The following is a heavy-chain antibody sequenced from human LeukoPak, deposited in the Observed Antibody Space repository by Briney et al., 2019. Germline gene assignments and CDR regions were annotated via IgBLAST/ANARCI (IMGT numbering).Heavy chain of an antibody. Sequence: PGGSLRLSCAASGFSFHDSGMTWVRHVPGKGLEWVSGISWHSTNRGYADSVKGRFTISRDNAKNSLYLQMSSLRAEDTALYYCARVVDYYDSSAYFDALDIWGQGKMVTVSS. J-gene: IGHJ3*02. CDR2: ISWHSTNR. V-gene: IGHV3-20*04. D-gene: IGHD3-22*01. CDR3: ARVVDYYDSSAYFDALDI. CDR1: GFSFHDSG.